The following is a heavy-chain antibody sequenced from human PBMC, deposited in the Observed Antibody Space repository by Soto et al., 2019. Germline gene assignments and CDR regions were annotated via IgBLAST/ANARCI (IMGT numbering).Heavy chain of an antibody. D-gene: IGHD3-9*01. J-gene: IGHJ4*02. V-gene: IGHV3-66*01. CDR2: IYSDGST. CDR3: ATLTKYDILTGFYPC. CDR1: GFTVNSNY. Sequence: EVQLVESGGGLVQPGGSLRLSCAASGFTVNSNYMSWVRQAPGKGLEWVSVIYSDGSTYYADSVKGRFIISRVNSNNTLYFQMNSLRAEDTAVYYCATLTKYDILTGFYPCWGQGTLVTVSS.